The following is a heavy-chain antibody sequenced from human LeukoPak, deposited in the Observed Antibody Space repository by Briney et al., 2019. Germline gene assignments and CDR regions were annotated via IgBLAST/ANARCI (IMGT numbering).Heavy chain of an antibody. CDR1: GGSISSSSYY. CDR2: IYYSGST. Sequence: KPSETLSLTCSVSGGSISSSSYYWGWIRQPPGKGLGWIGSIYYSGSTYYNPSLKSRVTISVDTSKNQFSLKLSSVTAADTAVYYCARGDDSSGYYMVDYWGQGTLVTVSS. V-gene: IGHV4-39*07. CDR3: ARGDDSSGYYMVDY. J-gene: IGHJ4*02. D-gene: IGHD3-22*01.